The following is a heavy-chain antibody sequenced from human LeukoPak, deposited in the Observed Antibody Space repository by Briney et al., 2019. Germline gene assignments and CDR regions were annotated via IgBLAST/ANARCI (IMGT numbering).Heavy chain of an antibody. CDR2: IYYSGST. D-gene: IGHD6-19*01. V-gene: IGHV4-59*08. J-gene: IGHJ3*02. Sequence: SETLSLTCTVSGGSISSYYWSWIRQPPGKGPEWIGYIYYSGSTNYNPSLKSRVTISVDTSKNQFSLKLSSVTAADTAVYYCARHEAVAGTADAFDIWGQGTMVTVSS. CDR3: ARHEAVAGTADAFDI. CDR1: GGSISSYY.